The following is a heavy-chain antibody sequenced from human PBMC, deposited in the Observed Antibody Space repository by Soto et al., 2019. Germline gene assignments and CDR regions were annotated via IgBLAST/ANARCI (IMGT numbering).Heavy chain of an antibody. V-gene: IGHV3-21*01. D-gene: IGHD1-26*01. CDR3: AGEDGIVGGTSAFDY. J-gene: IGHJ4*02. CDR2: INGRSNYK. CDR1: GFTFSTYT. Sequence: CASSGFTFSTYTMNWFRQAPGKGLEWVSSINGRSNYKYYTDSVKGRFTISRDNAKNSLYMQMNRLRAEHTAVYYCAGEDGIVGGTSAFDYWGLGTLVTVS.